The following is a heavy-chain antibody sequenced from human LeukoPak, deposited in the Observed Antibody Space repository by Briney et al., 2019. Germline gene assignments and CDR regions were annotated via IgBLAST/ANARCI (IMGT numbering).Heavy chain of an antibody. D-gene: IGHD3-22*01. J-gene: IGHJ4*02. CDR2: IYYSGST. CDR3: ARVCPHYYDSSGYPDY. V-gene: IGHV4-39*01. CDR1: GGSISSNSYY. Sequence: SETLSLTCTVSGGSISSNSYYWGWIRQPPGRGLEWIGSIYYSGSTYYNPSLKSRVTISVDTSKNQFSLKLSSVTAADTAVYYCARVCPHYYDSSGYPDYWGQGTLVTVSS.